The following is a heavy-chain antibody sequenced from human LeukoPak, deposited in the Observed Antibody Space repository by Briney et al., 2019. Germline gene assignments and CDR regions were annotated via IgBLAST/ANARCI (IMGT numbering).Heavy chain of an antibody. V-gene: IGHV3-23*01. CDR3: AKGDIVVVPAAKDEFGFDY. D-gene: IGHD2-2*01. CDR2: ISGSGGST. J-gene: IGHJ4*02. Sequence: PGGSLRLSCAASGFTFSSYAMSLVRQAPGKGLEWVSAISGSGGSTYYADSVKGRFTISRDNSKNTLYLQMNSLRAEDTAVYYCAKGDIVVVPAAKDEFGFDYWGQGTLVTVSS. CDR1: GFTFSSYA.